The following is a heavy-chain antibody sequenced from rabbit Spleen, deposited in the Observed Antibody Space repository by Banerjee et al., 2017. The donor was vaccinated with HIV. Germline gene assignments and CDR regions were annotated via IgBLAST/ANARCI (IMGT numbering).Heavy chain of an antibody. J-gene: IGHJ4*01. V-gene: IGHV1S40*01. D-gene: IGHD5-1*01. Sequence: QSLEESGGDLVKPGASLTLTCTASGIDFSGYYFMCWVRQAPGKGLEWIACIYAGDSSTRYATWAKGRFTISKTSSTTVTLQMTSLTAADTATDFCARDFGLWGPGTLVTVS. CDR2: IYAGDSST. CDR1: GIDFSGYYF. CDR3: ARDFGL.